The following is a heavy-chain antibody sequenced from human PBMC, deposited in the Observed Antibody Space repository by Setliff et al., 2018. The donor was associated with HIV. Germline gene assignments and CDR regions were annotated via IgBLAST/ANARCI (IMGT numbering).Heavy chain of an antibody. CDR2: INIANGKT. CDR3: ARILDMSSRTRTLYHAMDV. CDR1: GYSFSRSW. J-gene: IGHJ6*02. D-gene: IGHD3-10*01. Sequence: ASVKVSCKASGYSFSRSWVQWVRQASGQGLEWMGWINIANGKTQYSQKFRGRVTFTRDISANTAYLDLNSLRADDTAVYYCARILDMSSRTRTLYHAMDVWGRGTTVTVSS. V-gene: IGHV1-3*04.